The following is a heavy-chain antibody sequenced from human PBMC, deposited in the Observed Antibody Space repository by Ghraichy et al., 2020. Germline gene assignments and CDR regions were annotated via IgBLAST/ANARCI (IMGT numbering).Heavy chain of an antibody. V-gene: IGHV3-20*04. CDR1: GFTFDDHG. CDR2: INWSGTTT. J-gene: IGHJ3*02. D-gene: IGHD2-2*01. CDR3: ARNSESSTSLDAFDI. Sequence: GGSLRLSCEASGFTFDDHGMSWVRQAPGKDLEWVSGINWSGTTTGYRDSLKGRFTISRDNGKNSLYLEMNSLRAEDTALYYCARNSESSTSLDAFDIWGQGTMVTVSS.